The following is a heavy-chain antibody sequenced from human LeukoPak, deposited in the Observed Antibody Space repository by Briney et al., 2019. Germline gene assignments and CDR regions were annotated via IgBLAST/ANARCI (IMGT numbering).Heavy chain of an antibody. CDR3: ASSNCDGDCYLDY. CDR1: GFTVSRKY. J-gene: IGHJ4*02. CDR2: IYSGGSI. V-gene: IGHV3-53*01. Sequence: PGGSLRLSCAASGFTVSRKYMSWVRQAPGKGLEWVSLIYSGGSIYYADSVKGRFGISRDNSKNTLYLQMNSLRVEDTAVYYCASSNCDGDCYLDYWGQGSLVTVSS. D-gene: IGHD2-21*02.